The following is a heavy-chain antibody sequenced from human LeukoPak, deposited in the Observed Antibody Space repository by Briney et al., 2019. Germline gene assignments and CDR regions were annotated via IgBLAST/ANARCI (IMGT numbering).Heavy chain of an antibody. V-gene: IGHV4-59*08. D-gene: IGHD5-18*01. J-gene: IGHJ4*02. CDR1: GFTFSDYY. CDR2: IYYRGST. CDR3: AAPRRGYSYGGFDY. Sequence: PGGSLRLSCAASGFTFSDYYMSWIRQAPGKGLEWIGYIYYRGSTNYNPSLKSRVTISVDTSKNQFSLKLSSVTAADTAVYYCAAPRRGYSYGGFDYWGQGTLVTVSS.